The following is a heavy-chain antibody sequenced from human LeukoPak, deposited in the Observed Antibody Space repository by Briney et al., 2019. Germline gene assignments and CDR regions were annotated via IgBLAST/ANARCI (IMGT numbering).Heavy chain of an antibody. V-gene: IGHV4-39*01. CDR1: GASISSGSYY. CDR3: ARHWGSSWSGGIGP. CDR2: IHNSGST. J-gene: IGHJ5*02. D-gene: IGHD6-13*01. Sequence: PSETLSLTCIVSGASISSGSYYWGWIRQPPGKGLEWNGSIHNSGSTNYNPSLKSRVTISVDTSKNQFSLKLSSVTAADTAVYYCARHWGSSWSGGIGPWGQGTLVTVSS.